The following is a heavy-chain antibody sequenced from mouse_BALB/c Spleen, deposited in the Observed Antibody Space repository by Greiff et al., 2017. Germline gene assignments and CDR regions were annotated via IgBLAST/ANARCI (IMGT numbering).Heavy chain of an antibody. CDR1: GYTFTDYE. Sequence: SGAELVRPGASVTLSCKASGYTFTDYEMHWVKQTPVHGLEWIGAIDPETGGTAYNQKFKGKATLTADKSSSTAYMELRSLTSEDSAVYYCTRSGLPWFAYWGQGTLVTVSA. V-gene: IGHV1-15*01. J-gene: IGHJ3*01. CDR3: TRSGLPWFAY. CDR2: IDPETGGT.